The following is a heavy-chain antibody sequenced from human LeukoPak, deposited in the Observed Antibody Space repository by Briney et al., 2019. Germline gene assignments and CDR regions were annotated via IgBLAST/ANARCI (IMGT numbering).Heavy chain of an antibody. J-gene: IGHJ4*02. D-gene: IGHD6-13*01. CDR1: GGSISSYC. CDR3: ARHQYSSSWYDY. Sequence: SETLSLTCTVSGGSISSYCWSWIRQPPGKGLEWIGYIYTSGSTNYNPSLKSRVTISVDTSKNQFSLKLSSVTAADTAVYYCARHQYSSSWYDYWGQGTLVTVSS. V-gene: IGHV4-4*09. CDR2: IYTSGST.